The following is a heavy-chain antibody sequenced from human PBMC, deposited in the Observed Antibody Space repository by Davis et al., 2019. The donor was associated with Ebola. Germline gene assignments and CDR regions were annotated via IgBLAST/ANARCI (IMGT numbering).Heavy chain of an antibody. Sequence: AASVKVSCKASGYTFTDYYMHWVRQAPGQGLEWMGWINPNSGGTNYAQKFQGRVTMTRDTSISTVYMELSRLRSDDTAVYYCARGSVPCSGGSCNGGFDPWGQGTLVTVSS. D-gene: IGHD2-15*01. CDR2: INPNSGGT. V-gene: IGHV1-2*02. J-gene: IGHJ5*02. CDR3: ARGSVPCSGGSCNGGFDP. CDR1: GYTFTDYY.